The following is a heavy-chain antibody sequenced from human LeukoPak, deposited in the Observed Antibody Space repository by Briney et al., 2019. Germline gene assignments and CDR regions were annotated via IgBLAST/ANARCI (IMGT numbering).Heavy chain of an antibody. CDR2: INTDGSST. V-gene: IGHV3-74*01. Sequence: SGGSLRLSCAASGFTFDDYGMSWVRHAPGKGLVWVSRINTDGSSTSYADSVKGRFTISRDNAKNTLYLQMTSLRAEDTAVYYCAREATGYYRDGLSWAQGTLVTVSS. J-gene: IGHJ4*02. CDR3: AREATGYYRDGLS. D-gene: IGHD3-9*01. CDR1: GFTFDDYG.